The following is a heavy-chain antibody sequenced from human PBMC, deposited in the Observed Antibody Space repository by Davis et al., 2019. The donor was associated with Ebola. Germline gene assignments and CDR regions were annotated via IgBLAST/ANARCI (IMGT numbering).Heavy chain of an antibody. V-gene: IGHV3-30*04. J-gene: IGHJ4*02. CDR3: VRAVFHEVLDY. CDR2: ASHDGSTT. D-gene: IGHD3-3*01. Sequence: GESLKISCAASGFPFSNYVMHWVRQTPDKGLEWVAVASHDGSTTYYEDSVKGRFTISRDNSENTLYLQMSSLTVDDTAVYYCVRAVFHEVLDYWGQGTPVTVSS. CDR1: GFPFSNYV.